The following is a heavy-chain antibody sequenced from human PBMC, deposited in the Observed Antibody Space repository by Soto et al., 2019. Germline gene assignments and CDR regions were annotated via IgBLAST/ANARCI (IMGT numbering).Heavy chain of an antibody. J-gene: IGHJ5*02. CDR3: AKDTANLGNWFDP. D-gene: IGHD2-21*02. Sequence: QVQLVESGGGVVQPGMSLRLSCAASGFTFSTYGMHWVGQAPGKGLEWVAAILKDGRQQFYAASVKGRLTISRDNSKNTLAREMNSQRAEDTAVYYCAKDTANLGNWFDPWGQGTRVTVSS. CDR1: GFTFSTYG. V-gene: IGHV3-30*18. CDR2: ILKDGRQQ.